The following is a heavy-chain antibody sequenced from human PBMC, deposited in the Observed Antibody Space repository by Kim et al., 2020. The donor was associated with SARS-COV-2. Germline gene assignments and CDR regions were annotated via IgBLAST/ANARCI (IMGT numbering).Heavy chain of an antibody. D-gene: IGHD6-19*01. Sequence: DYAVPVKTQITINPDTSKNQFSLQLNSGTPEDTAVYYCARSIAVAGLLDYWGHGTLVTVSS. CDR3: ARSIAVAGLLDY. V-gene: IGHV6-1*01. J-gene: IGHJ4*01.